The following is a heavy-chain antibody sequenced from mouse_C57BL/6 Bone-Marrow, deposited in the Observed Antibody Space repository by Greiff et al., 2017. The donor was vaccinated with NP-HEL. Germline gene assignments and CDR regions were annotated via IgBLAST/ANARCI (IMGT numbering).Heavy chain of an antibody. D-gene: IGHD1-1*01. Sequence: EVKLEESGGGLVQPGGSLKLSCAASGFTFSDYYMYWVRQTPEKRLEWVAYISNGGGSTYYPDTVKGRFTIFRVYAKNILYLQMSRLKSEDTTMYYCARNPLYYYGSSYWYFDVWGTGTTVTVSS. CDR2: ISNGGGST. CDR1: GFTFSDYY. V-gene: IGHV5-12*01. CDR3: ARNPLYYYGSSYWYFDV. J-gene: IGHJ1*03.